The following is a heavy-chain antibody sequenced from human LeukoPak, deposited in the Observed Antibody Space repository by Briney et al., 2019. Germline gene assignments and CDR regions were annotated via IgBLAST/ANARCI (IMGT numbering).Heavy chain of an antibody. J-gene: IGHJ4*02. CDR2: IKQDGSEK. V-gene: IGHV3-7*01. D-gene: IGHD4/OR15-4a*01. CDR1: GFTFTNAW. CDR3: ARDTLGEGEDANYAVYYFDY. Sequence: GGSLRLSCAASGFTFTNAWMSWVRQAPGKGLEWVANIKQDGSEKYYVDSVKGRFTISRDNAKNSLYLQMNSLRAEDTAVYYCARDTLGEGEDANYAVYYFDYWGQGTPVTVSS.